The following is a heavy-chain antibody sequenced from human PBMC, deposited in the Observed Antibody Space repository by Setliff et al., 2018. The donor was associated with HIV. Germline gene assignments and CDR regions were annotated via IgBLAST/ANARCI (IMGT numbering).Heavy chain of an antibody. Sequence: CAASGFTFSSYEMNWVRQAPGKGLEWVSYISSSGSTIYYADSVKGRFITFRDNAKNSLYLQMNSLRAEDTAVYYYARESYNYGYNDWGQGTLVTVSS. D-gene: IGHD5-18*01. CDR2: ISSSGSTI. CDR1: GFTFSSYE. CDR3: ARESYNYGYND. J-gene: IGHJ4*02. V-gene: IGHV3-48*03.